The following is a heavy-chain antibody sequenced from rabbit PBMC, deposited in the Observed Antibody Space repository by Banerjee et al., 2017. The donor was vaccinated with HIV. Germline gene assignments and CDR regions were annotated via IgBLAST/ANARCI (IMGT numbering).Heavy chain of an antibody. J-gene: IGHJ4*01. D-gene: IGHD8-1*01. CDR3: ARDAGSGPYIDGYFNL. CDR2: IAGSSSGFT. V-gene: IGHV1S40*01. Sequence: QSLEESGGGLVQPEGSLALTCKASGFSFSSSDYICWVRQAPGKGLEWISCIAGSSSGFTYSASWAKGRFTISKTSSTTVTLQMTSVTVADTATYFCARDAGSGPYIDGYFNLWGPGTLVTVS. CDR1: GFSFSSSDY.